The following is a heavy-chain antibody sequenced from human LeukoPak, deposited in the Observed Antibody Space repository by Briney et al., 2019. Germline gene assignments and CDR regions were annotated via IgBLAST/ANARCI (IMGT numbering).Heavy chain of an antibody. Sequence: SETLSLTCNVSGVSISSYYWSWIRQPPGKGLEWIGYMYNSGSTNYNPSLKSRVTISVDTSKNQFSLKVNSVTTADTAVYYCARVGGLQWLAPKQESHYYYYMDVWGKGTTVTVSS. CDR2: MYNSGST. CDR1: GVSISSYY. CDR3: ARVGGLQWLAPKQESHYYYYMDV. D-gene: IGHD6-19*01. V-gene: IGHV4-59*01. J-gene: IGHJ6*03.